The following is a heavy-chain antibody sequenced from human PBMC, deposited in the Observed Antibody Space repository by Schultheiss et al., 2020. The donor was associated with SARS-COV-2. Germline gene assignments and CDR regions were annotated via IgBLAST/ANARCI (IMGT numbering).Heavy chain of an antibody. CDR3: ARTGLLCSGGSCYTDYYYYMDV. V-gene: IGHV1-69*06. Sequence: SVKVSCKASGGTFSSYAISWVRQAPGQGLEWMGGIIPIFGTANYAQKFQGRVTITADKSTSTAYMELSSLRSEDTAVYYCARTGLLCSGGSCYTDYYYYMDVWGKGTTVTVSS. CDR1: GGTFSSYA. CDR2: IIPIFGTA. J-gene: IGHJ6*03. D-gene: IGHD2-15*01.